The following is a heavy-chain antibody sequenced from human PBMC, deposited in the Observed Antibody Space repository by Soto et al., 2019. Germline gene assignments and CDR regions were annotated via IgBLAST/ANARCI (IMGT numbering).Heavy chain of an antibody. CDR2: IYSLGNT. CDR1: GGSISSSSYY. D-gene: IGHD3-22*01. J-gene: IGHJ4*02. CDR3: ASQIYDSSGYYSAY. Sequence: QMQLQESGPGLVKPSETLSLTCTVSGGSISSSSYYWGWIRQPPGQGLEWLGTIYSLGNTYYNPSLKSRVSISADKSKSQLFLTMSSVTAPDPAVYYCASQIYDSSGYYSAYWGQGTLVTVSS. V-gene: IGHV4-39*01.